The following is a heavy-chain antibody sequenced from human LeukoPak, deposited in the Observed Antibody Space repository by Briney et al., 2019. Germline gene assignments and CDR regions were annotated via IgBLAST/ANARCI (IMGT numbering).Heavy chain of an antibody. CDR2: ISAYNGNT. CDR1: GYTFTTYV. V-gene: IGHV1-18*01. D-gene: IGHD6-6*01. J-gene: IGHJ4*02. Sequence: GASVKVSCKVSGYTFTTYVFNWVRQAPGQGLEWMGWISAYNGNTNYAQNLQGRVTMTTDTSTSTAYMELRSLRSDDTAVYYCATTIGARLMYFDYWGQGTLVTVSS. CDR3: ATTIGARLMYFDY.